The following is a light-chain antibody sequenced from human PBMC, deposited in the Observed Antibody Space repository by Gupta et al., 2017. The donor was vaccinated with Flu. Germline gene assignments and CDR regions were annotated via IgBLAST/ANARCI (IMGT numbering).Light chain of an antibody. V-gene: IGKV2-30*01. CDR1: QGLVYSDGNTY. CDR3: MQGTYGPQT. CDR2: RVS. J-gene: IGKJ1*01. Sequence: EVVMTQSPLFLAVTLGQSASISCKSSQGLVYSDGNTYLHWYHQRPGQSPRRLIYRVSFRDSGVPDRVSGSGSGTDFTLRISRVEADDVCIFYCMQGTYGPQTFGQGTKVEIK.